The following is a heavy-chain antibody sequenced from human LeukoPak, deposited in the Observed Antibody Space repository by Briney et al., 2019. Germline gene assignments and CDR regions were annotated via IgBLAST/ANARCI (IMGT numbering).Heavy chain of an antibody. V-gene: IGHV4-39*01. CDR3: ARRYYSSGYYP. D-gene: IGHD3-22*01. CDR1: GGSISSSSYY. J-gene: IGHJ5*02. Sequence: SETLSLTCTVSGGSISSSSYYWGWIRQPPGKGLEWIGSIYYSGSTYYNPSLKSRVTISVDTSKNQFSLKLSSVTAADTAVYYCARRYYSSGYYPWGQGTLVTVSS. CDR2: IYYSGST.